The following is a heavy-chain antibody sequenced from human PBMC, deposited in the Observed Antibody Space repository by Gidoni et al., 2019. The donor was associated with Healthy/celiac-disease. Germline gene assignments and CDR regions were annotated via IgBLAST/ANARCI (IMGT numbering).Heavy chain of an antibody. CDR3: ARTTLVSHYYYGMDV. CDR1: GLPVSSNY. Sequence: EVQRVEPGGGLIQPGGSLRLSCAASGLPVSSNYMSWVRQAPGKGLEWVSVIYSGGSSYYADSVKGRFTISRDNSKNTLYLQMNSLRAEDTAVYYCARTTLVSHYYYGMDVWGQGTTVTVSS. D-gene: IGHD1-1*01. CDR2: IYSGGSS. V-gene: IGHV3-53*01. J-gene: IGHJ6*02.